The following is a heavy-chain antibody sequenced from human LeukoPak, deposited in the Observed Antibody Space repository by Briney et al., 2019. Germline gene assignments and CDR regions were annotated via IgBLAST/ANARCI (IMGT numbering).Heavy chain of an antibody. CDR3: ARDDLYSSGWYSFDY. CDR1: GYTFTSYG. Sequence: GASVRVSCKASGYTFTSYGISWVRQAPGQGLEWMGWISAYNGNTNYAQKLQGRVTMTTDTSTSTAYMELRSLRSDDTAVYYCARDDLYSSGWYSFDYWGQGTLVTVSS. D-gene: IGHD6-19*01. CDR2: ISAYNGNT. J-gene: IGHJ4*02. V-gene: IGHV1-18*01.